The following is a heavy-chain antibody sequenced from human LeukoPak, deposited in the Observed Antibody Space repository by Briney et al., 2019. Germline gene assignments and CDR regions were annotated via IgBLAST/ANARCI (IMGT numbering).Heavy chain of an antibody. CDR2: INHSGST. CDR1: GGSFSGYY. Sequence: SETLSLTCAVYGGSFSGYYWSWIRQPPGKGLEWIGEINHSGSTNYNPSLKSRVTISVDTSKNQFSLKLSSVTAADTAVYYCARSGTMVRASDYWGQGTLVTVSS. D-gene: IGHD3-10*01. J-gene: IGHJ4*02. CDR3: ARSGTMVRASDY. V-gene: IGHV4-34*01.